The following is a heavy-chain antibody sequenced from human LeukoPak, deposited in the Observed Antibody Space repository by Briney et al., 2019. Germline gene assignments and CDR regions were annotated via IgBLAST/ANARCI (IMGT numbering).Heavy chain of an antibody. Sequence: SVKVSCKAPGGTFSSYAISWVRQAPGQGLEWMGGIIPIFGTANYAQKFQGRVTITADESTSTAYMELSSLRSEDTAVYYCARAGIVAVRYYYGMDVWGQGTTVTVSS. CDR3: ARAGIVAVRYYYGMDV. CDR1: GGTFSSYA. V-gene: IGHV1-69*01. J-gene: IGHJ6*02. D-gene: IGHD1-26*01. CDR2: IIPIFGTA.